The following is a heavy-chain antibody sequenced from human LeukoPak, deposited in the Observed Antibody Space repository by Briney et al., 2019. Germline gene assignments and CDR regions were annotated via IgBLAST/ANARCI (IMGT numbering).Heavy chain of an antibody. CDR2: ISGSGGST. Sequence: PGGSLRLSCAASGFTFSSYAMSWVRQAPGKGLEWVSAISGSGGSTHYADSVKGRFTISRDNSKNTLYLQMNSLRAEDTAVYYCAKLYCSGGSCYPDQNYYYYYMDVWGKGTTVTVSS. CDR3: AKLYCSGGSCYPDQNYYYYYMDV. D-gene: IGHD2-15*01. CDR1: GFTFSSYA. V-gene: IGHV3-23*01. J-gene: IGHJ6*03.